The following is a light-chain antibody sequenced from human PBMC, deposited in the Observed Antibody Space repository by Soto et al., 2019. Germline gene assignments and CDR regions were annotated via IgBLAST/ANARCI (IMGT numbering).Light chain of an antibody. CDR2: DVS. J-gene: IGLJ1*01. CDR1: SSDVGASTY. Sequence: QSALTQPASVSGSPGQSITISCTGTSSDVGASTYVSWYQRHPGKAPKLIISDVSNRPSGVSNRFSGSKSGNTASLTISGLQAEDEADYYCCSYSSSSTRNVFGTGTKVTVL. CDR3: CSYSSSSTRNV. V-gene: IGLV2-14*03.